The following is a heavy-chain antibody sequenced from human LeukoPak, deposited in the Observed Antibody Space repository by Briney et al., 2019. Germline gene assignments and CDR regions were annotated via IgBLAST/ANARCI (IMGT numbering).Heavy chain of an antibody. Sequence: GVSVKVSCKASGYTFTSYGIGWVRQAPGQGLEWMGWISAYNGNTNYAQKLQGRVTMTTDTSTSTAYMELRSLRSDDTAVYYRARDRSSNFDYWGQGTLVTVSS. D-gene: IGHD6-19*01. CDR2: ISAYNGNT. CDR3: ARDRSSNFDY. J-gene: IGHJ4*02. V-gene: IGHV1-18*04. CDR1: GYTFTSYG.